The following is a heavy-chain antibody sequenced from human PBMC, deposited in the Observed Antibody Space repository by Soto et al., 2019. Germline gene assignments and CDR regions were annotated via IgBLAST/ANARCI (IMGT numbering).Heavy chain of an antibody. CDR1: GGTFSSYA. CDR2: IIPIFGTA. D-gene: IGHD4-17*01. J-gene: IGHJ4*02. Sequence: QVQLVQSGDEVKKPGSSVKVSCKASGGTFSSYAISWVRQAPGQGLEWMGGIIPIFGTANYAQKFQGRVTSTADESTSTAYIELSSLRSEVTAVYYCARDRLTGDPWSYFDYWGQGTLFTVSS. CDR3: ARDRLTGDPWSYFDY. V-gene: IGHV1-69*01.